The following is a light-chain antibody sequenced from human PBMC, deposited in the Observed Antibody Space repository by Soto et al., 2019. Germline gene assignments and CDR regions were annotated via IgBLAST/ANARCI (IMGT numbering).Light chain of an antibody. Sequence: DIPMTQSPSSLSASIGDRITITCRASQSISTYLNWYQQKPGKAPNLLIYGAATLQSGVPSRFSGRGSATDFTLTISSLQPEDFATYYCQQSFITPPLTFGGGTKVDIK. V-gene: IGKV1-39*01. CDR2: GAA. CDR1: QSISTY. J-gene: IGKJ4*01. CDR3: QQSFITPPLT.